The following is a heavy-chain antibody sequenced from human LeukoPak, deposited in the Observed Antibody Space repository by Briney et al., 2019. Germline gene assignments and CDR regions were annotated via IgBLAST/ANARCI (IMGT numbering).Heavy chain of an antibody. J-gene: IGHJ4*02. CDR3: ATPIGDSSSSEE. Sequence: MASETLSLTCAVYGGSFRGNYWAWIRQPPGKGLEWIGELNDSGSTNYNPSLKSRVTISLDTSKNQFSLRLSSVTAADTAVYYCATPIGDSSSSEEWGQGTLVTVSS. V-gene: IGHV4-34*01. D-gene: IGHD6-13*01. CDR1: GGSFRGNY. CDR2: LNDSGST.